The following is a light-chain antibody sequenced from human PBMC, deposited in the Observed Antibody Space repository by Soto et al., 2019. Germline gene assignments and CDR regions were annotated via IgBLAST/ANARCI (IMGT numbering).Light chain of an antibody. V-gene: IGKV1-27*01. J-gene: IGKJ1*01. CDR3: QKYVSAPRT. CDR2: AST. CDR1: QDISNF. Sequence: DIQMTQSPSSLSASVGDRVTITCRASQDISNFLVWYQQKPGKVPKLLIYASTTLPSGVPSRFSGSGFGTDFTINIRSLQPENVATYYCQKYVSAPRTFGQGTKVEIK.